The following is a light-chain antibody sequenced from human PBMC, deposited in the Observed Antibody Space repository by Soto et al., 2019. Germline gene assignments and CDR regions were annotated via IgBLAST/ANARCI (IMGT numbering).Light chain of an antibody. Sequence: EIVMTQSPATLSVSPGERATLSCRASQSVSINLAWYQQKPGQAPRLLIYGASSRATGIPARFSGSGSGTEFTLTISSLQSEDSAVYFCQQYNNWPRTFGQVTKVEIK. CDR3: QQYNNWPRT. CDR1: QSVSIN. J-gene: IGKJ1*01. CDR2: GAS. V-gene: IGKV3-15*01.